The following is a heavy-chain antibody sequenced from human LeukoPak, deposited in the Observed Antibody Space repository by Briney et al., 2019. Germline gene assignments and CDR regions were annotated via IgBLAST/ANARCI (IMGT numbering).Heavy chain of an antibody. CDR2: ISGSGGST. CDR3: AKRRQDIVVVVAATHYYYYMDV. D-gene: IGHD2-15*01. J-gene: IGHJ6*03. Sequence: GGSLRLSCAASGFTFSSYAMSWVRQAPGKGLGWVSAISGSGGSTYYADSVKGRFTISRDNSKNTLYLQMNSLRAEDTAVYYCAKRRQDIVVVVAATHYYYYMDVWGKGTTVTVSS. V-gene: IGHV3-23*01. CDR1: GFTFSSYA.